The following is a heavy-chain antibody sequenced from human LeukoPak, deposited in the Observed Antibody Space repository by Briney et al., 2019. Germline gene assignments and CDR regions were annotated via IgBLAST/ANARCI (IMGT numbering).Heavy chain of an antibody. J-gene: IGHJ6*03. CDR1: GFTYSSYD. Sequence: GGSLRLSCAASGFTYSSYDMTWVRQTPGKGLEWVALISRSGGTTYYADSVKGRFTISRDNSKNTLYLQMNSLRAEDTAEYYCAKRGGTESFYYFYYMDVWGKGTTVTVSS. CDR3: AKRGGTESFYYFYYMDV. CDR2: ISRSGGTT. D-gene: IGHD2-15*01. V-gene: IGHV3-23*01.